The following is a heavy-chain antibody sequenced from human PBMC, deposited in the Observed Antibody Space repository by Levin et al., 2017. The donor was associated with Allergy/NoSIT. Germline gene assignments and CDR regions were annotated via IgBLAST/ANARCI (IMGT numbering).Heavy chain of an antibody. Sequence: SETLSLTCTVSGDSISSHYWTWIRQPPGKGLEWIGYIYYSGITNYNPSLKSRVTISVDTSKNQFSLKLSSVTAADTAIYHCARVAGGDGYKYLEYWGQGILVTVSS. CDR2: IYYSGIT. CDR1: GDSISSHY. V-gene: IGHV4-59*11. J-gene: IGHJ4*02. CDR3: ARVAGGDGYKYLEY. D-gene: IGHD5-24*01.